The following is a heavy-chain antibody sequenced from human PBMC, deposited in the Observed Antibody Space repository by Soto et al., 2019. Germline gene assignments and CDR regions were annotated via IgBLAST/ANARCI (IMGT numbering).Heavy chain of an antibody. CDR1: GSSISSGDCY. D-gene: IGHD3-16*01. V-gene: IGHV4-30-4*01. CDR3: ARIALITALL. J-gene: IGHJ4*02. Sequence: SETLSLTCTVSGSSISSGDCYWSWIRQPPGKGLEWIGYIYYSGSTYYNPPLRSRVTISIDTSKNHFFLNLSSVTNADTAVYYCARIALITALLWGQGTLVTVSS. CDR2: IYYSGST.